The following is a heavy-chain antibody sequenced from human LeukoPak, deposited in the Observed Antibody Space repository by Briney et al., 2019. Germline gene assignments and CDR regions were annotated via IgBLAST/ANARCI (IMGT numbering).Heavy chain of an antibody. CDR2: ISGSGGST. J-gene: IGHJ4*02. Sequence: GGSLRLSCAASGFTFSSYAMSWVRQAPGKGLEWVSAISGSGGSTYYADSVKGRFTISRDNSKNTLYLQMNSLRAEDTAVYYCAKVRYDSSGYQSPYFDYWGQGTLVTVSS. CDR3: AKVRYDSSGYQSPYFDY. V-gene: IGHV3-23*01. D-gene: IGHD3-22*01. CDR1: GFTFSSYA.